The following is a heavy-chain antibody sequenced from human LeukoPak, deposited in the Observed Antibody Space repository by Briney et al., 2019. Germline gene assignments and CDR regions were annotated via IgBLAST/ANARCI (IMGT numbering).Heavy chain of an antibody. CDR1: GFTVNSKY. CDR2: MYSGGTA. J-gene: IGHJ4*02. V-gene: IGHV3-66*04. CDR3: ARHGVDFWSGYFDY. D-gene: IGHD3-3*01. Sequence: GGSVRLSCAASGFTVNSKYMSWVRQAPGKGLEWVSVMYSGGTAFYADSVRGRFTVARDNSKNTLYLQMNSLRAEDTAVYYCARHGVDFWSGYFDYWGQGTLVTVSS.